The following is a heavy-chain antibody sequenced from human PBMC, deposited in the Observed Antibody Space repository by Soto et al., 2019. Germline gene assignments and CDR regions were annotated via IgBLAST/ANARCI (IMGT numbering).Heavy chain of an antibody. J-gene: IGHJ3*01. CDR1: GLTVSDKKY. CDR2: LYDVDGS. V-gene: IGHV3-53*01. D-gene: IGHD1-1*01. Sequence: DVQLVESGGGLMQPGESLRLSCAASGLTVSDKKYVAWVRQAPGKGLEWVSALYDVDGSFYADSVKGRFTTSSDSSKTTVSLQMNGLRPDDTAVYYCATWHEREHAYDVWGQGTTVTVSS. CDR3: ATWHEREHAYDV.